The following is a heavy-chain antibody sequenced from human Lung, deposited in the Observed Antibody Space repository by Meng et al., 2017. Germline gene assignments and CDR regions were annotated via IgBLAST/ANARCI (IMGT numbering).Heavy chain of an antibody. Sequence: SETLSLTCVVSGGSFSDYYWSWTRQPPGKGLEWIGEINHRGNTNYNSFLESRVTISVDTSQNSLSLKLSYVTAADSAVYYCARDPTTVAHDFEYWGQGTLVTVSS. V-gene: IGHV4-34*01. CDR1: GGSFSDYY. D-gene: IGHD4-11*01. J-gene: IGHJ4*01. CDR2: INHRGNT. CDR3: ARDPTTVAHDFEY.